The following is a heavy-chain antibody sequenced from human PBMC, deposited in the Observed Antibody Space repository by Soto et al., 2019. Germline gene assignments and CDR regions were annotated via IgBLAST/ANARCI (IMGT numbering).Heavy chain of an antibody. D-gene: IGHD6-6*01. CDR1: GFTFSDYY. J-gene: IGHJ4*02. Sequence: GGSLRLSCAASGFTFSDYYMSWILQAPGKRLEWVSYISSSGSTIYYADSVKGRFTISRDNAKNSLYLQMNSLRAEDTAVYYCASGGSSLNFDSWGQGTLVTVSS. CDR2: ISSSGSTI. CDR3: ASGGSSLNFDS. V-gene: IGHV3-11*04.